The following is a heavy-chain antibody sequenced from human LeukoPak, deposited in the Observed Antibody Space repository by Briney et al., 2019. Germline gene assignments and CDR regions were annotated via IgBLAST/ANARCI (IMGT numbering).Heavy chain of an antibody. D-gene: IGHD3-22*01. Sequence: PSETLSLTCTVSGGSISSYYWSWIRRPAGKGLEWIGRIYTSGSTNYNPSLKSRVTMSVDTSKNQFSLKLSSVTAADTAVYYCARDHGDYYDSSGYYAWSQGTLVTVSS. CDR2: IYTSGST. V-gene: IGHV4-4*07. CDR1: GGSISSYY. J-gene: IGHJ5*02. CDR3: ARDHGDYYDSSGYYA.